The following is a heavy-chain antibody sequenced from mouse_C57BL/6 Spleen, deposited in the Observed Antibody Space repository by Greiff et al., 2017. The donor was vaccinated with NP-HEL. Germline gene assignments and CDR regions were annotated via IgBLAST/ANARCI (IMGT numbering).Heavy chain of an antibody. J-gene: IGHJ3*01. D-gene: IGHD2-5*01. V-gene: IGHV5-9-1*02. Sequence: EVQVVESGEGLVKPGGSLKLSCAASGFTFSSYAMSWVRQTPEKRLEWVAYISSGGDYIYYADTVKGRFTISRDNARNTLYLQMSSLKSEDAAMYYCTRDLESNRFDYWGQGTLVTVSA. CDR3: TRDLESNRFDY. CDR1: GFTFSSYA. CDR2: ISSGGDYI.